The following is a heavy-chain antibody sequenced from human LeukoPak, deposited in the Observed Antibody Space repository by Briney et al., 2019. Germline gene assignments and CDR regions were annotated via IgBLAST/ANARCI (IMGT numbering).Heavy chain of an antibody. V-gene: IGHV3-66*01. Sequence: GGSLRLSCAASGFTVSSNYMSWVRQAPGKGLEWVSVIYSGGSTYYADSVKGRFTISRDNSKNTLYLQMNSLRAEDTAVYYCASMDTAMVISSRFDPWGQGTLVTVSS. D-gene: IGHD5-18*01. CDR2: IYSGGST. J-gene: IGHJ5*02. CDR3: ASMDTAMVISSRFDP. CDR1: GFTVSSNY.